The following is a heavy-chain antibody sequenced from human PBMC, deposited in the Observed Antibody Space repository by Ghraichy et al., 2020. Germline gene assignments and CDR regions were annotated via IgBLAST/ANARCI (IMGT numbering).Heavy chain of an antibody. V-gene: IGHV3-30*18. CDR1: GFTFSSYG. CDR2: ISYDGSNK. J-gene: IGHJ4*02. Sequence: LSLTCAASGFTFSSYGMHWVRQAPGKGLEWVAVISYDGSNKYYADSVKGRFTISRDNSKNTLYLQMNSLRAEDTAVYYCAKDQADTAMVLGYWGQGTLVTVSS. D-gene: IGHD5-18*01. CDR3: AKDQADTAMVLGY.